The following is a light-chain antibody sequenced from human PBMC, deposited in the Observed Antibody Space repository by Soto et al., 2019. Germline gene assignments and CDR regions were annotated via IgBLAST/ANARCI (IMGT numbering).Light chain of an antibody. CDR2: GNS. J-gene: IGLJ3*02. Sequence: QSVLTQPPSVSGAPGQRVTISCTGSSSNIGAGYDVHWYQQLPGTAPKPLIYGNSNRPSGVPDRFSGSKSGPSASLAITGLQAEDEADYYCQSYDSSLSGWVFGGGTKVTVL. CDR1: SSNIGAGYD. V-gene: IGLV1-40*01. CDR3: QSYDSSLSGWV.